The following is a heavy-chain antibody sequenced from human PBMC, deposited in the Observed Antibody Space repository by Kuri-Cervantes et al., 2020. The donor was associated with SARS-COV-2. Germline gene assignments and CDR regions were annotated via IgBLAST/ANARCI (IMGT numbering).Heavy chain of an antibody. V-gene: IGHV1-3*01. Sequence: ASVKVSCKASGYTFTSFAMHWVRQAPGHRPEWLGWINVGNGNTKYSQKFQGRVTFTSDTSASTAYMELSSLRSEDTAVYYCARRFPYGGIGDLDYWGQGALVTVSS. CDR2: INVGNGNT. CDR3: ARRFPYGGIGDLDY. J-gene: IGHJ4*02. CDR1: GYTFTSFA. D-gene: IGHD4-23*01.